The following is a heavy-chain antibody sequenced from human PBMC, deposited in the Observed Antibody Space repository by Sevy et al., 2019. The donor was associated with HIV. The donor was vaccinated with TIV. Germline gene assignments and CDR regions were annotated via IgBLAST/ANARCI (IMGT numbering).Heavy chain of an antibody. CDR1: GFTFSIIY. CDR2: MKSKTVGGAT. CDR3: STVGFPNLGSDAFDI. V-gene: IGHV3-15*01. J-gene: IGHJ3*02. D-gene: IGHD3-16*01. Sequence: GGSLRLSCAASGFTFSIIYMNWVRQSPGKGLEWVGRMKSKTVGGATDYAAPVKDRFTISTDDSKNTLYLQMNSLKAGYTGVYFVSTVGFPNLGSDAFDIWVQGTMVTVSS.